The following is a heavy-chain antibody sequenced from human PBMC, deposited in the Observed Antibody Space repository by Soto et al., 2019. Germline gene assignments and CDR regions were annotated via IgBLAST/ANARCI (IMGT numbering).Heavy chain of an antibody. CDR3: VKGGWLDF. Sequence: VQLVESGGGVVQPGRSLRLSCAASGFSFSTFEMSWVRQAPGRGLEWVSFISDDGSRTYYADAVKGRFTISRDNSKHTLYLQMNSLTAEDTAVYACVKGGWLDFWGQGTLVTVSS. CDR2: ISDDGSRT. V-gene: IGHV3-23*04. J-gene: IGHJ5*01. CDR1: GFSFSTFE. D-gene: IGHD3-16*01.